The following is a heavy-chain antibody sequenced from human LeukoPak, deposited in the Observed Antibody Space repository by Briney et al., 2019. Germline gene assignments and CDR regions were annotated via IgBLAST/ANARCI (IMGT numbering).Heavy chain of an antibody. CDR3: ARDPGYDAFDI. D-gene: IGHD3-22*01. CDR1: GYTFSTYG. J-gene: IGHJ3*02. CDR2: IIPIFGTA. V-gene: IGHV1-69*05. Sequence: ASVKVSCKASGYTFSTYGISWVRQAPGQGLEWMGGIIPIFGTANYAQKFQGRVTITTDESTSTAYMELSSLRSEDTAVYYCARDPGYDAFDIWGQGTMVTVSS.